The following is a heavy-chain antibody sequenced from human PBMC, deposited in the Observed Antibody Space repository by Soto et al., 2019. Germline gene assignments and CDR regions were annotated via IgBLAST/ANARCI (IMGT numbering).Heavy chain of an antibody. J-gene: IGHJ4*02. V-gene: IGHV3-33*08. Sequence: SGGSLRLSCAASGFTVSSNYMSWVRQAPGKGLEWVAVIWFDGTNKYYADSVKGRFTISRDNSKNTLSLQMNSLRAEDTAVYYCASGLDYYEYWGQGSLVTVSS. CDR2: IWFDGTNK. CDR1: GFTVSSNY. CDR3: ASGLDYYEY.